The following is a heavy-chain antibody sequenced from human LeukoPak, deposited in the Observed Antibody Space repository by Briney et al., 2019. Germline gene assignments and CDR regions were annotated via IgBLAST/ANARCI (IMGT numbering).Heavy chain of an antibody. CDR1: GLTIRNHW. V-gene: IGHV3-7*03. J-gene: IGHJ4*02. CDR3: AGAGLDY. Sequence: GGSLRLSCEASGLTIRNHWMSWARQAPGKGLEWVANIKQDGSGKHYVDSVKGRFTISRDNTKNSLYLQMNSLRAEDTAVYYCAGAGLDYWGQGTLVTVSS. CDR2: IKQDGSGK.